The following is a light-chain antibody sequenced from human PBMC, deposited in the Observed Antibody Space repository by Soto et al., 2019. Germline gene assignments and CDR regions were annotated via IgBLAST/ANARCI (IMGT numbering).Light chain of an antibody. CDR2: GNN. CDR1: GSNIGAGYD. CDR3: SSFTSSSTLV. V-gene: IGLV1-40*01. J-gene: IGLJ2*01. Sequence: QLVLTQPPSVSGAPGQRVTISCTGSGSNIGAGYDVHWYQQLPGTAPKLLIYGNNNRPSGIPDRFSGSKSGTSASLAITGLQAGDEADYYCSSFTSSSTLVFGGGTKLTVL.